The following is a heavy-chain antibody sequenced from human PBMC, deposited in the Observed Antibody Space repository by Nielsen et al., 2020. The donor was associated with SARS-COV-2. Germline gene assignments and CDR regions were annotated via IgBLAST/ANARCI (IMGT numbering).Heavy chain of an antibody. CDR1: GGTFISYA. CDR2: IIPIFGTA. J-gene: IGHJ4*02. CDR3: ASPRPLTGTRGSFDY. V-gene: IGHV1-69*13. D-gene: IGHD1-20*01. Sequence: SVKVSCKASGGTFISYAISWVRQAPGQGLEWTGGIIPIFGTANYAQKFQGRVTITADESTSTAYMELSSLRSEDTAVYYCASPRPLTGTRGSFDYWGQGTLVTVSS.